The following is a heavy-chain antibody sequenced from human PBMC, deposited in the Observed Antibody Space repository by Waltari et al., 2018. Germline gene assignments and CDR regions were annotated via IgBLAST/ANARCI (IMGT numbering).Heavy chain of an antibody. V-gene: IGHV3-49*04. CDR3: KITMIAVDAFDV. CDR1: GFNFGDYA. J-gene: IGHJ3*01. Sequence: EVQLVESGGGLVQPGRSLRLSCTASGFNFGDYAMSWVRQARGKGLEWGAFIRSKLDGGATEYAAAVEGRFTISREESKSVAYLQMSSLKTEDTGVYFCKITMIAVDAFDVWGQGTMVTVSS. CDR2: IRSKLDGGAT. D-gene: IGHD3-22*01.